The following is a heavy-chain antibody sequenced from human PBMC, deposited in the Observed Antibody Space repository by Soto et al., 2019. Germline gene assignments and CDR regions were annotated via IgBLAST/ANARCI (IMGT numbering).Heavy chain of an antibody. Sequence: QLQLQESGSGLVKPSQTLSLTCAVSGGSISSGGFSWSWIRQPPGKGLESIGYIYHRGSTDYNPYPNSRVTIPVDRSKNQFSLKLSSVTAADTAVYYCAGGIAARPLGYWGQGTLVTVSS. CDR1: GGSISSGGFS. V-gene: IGHV4-30-2*01. J-gene: IGHJ4*02. D-gene: IGHD6-6*01. CDR3: AGGIAARPLGY. CDR2: IYHRGST.